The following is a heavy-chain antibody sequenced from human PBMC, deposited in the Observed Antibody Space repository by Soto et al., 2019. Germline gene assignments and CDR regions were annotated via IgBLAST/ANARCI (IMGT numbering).Heavy chain of an antibody. CDR1: GHTFTGHH. CDR3: GLEPTGTGGFDF. Sequence: QVQLVQSGAEVKKPGASVTVSCKASGHTFTGHHMHWVRQAPGQGLEWMGYIDLDNDNRAYAQRFQGRVTTTRDTSITTAYMDLSGLRSDDTAVYYCGLEPTGTGGFDFWGQGTLVIVSS. CDR2: IDLDNDNR. D-gene: IGHD7-27*01. V-gene: IGHV1-2*02. J-gene: IGHJ4*02.